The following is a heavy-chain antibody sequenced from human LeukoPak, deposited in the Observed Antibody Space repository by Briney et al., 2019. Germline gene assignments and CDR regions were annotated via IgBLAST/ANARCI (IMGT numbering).Heavy chain of an antibody. D-gene: IGHD6-19*01. CDR2: IKSKTDGGTT. J-gene: IGHJ6*02. CDR3: TTDPDQVAGTAYYYYGMDV. V-gene: IGHV3-15*01. Sequence: GGSLRLSCAASGFTFSNAWMSWVRQAPGKGLEWVGRIKSKTDGGTTDYAAPVKGRFTISRDDSKNTLYLQMNSLKAEDTAVYYCTTDPDQVAGTAYYYYGMDVWGQGTTVTVSS. CDR1: GFTFSNAW.